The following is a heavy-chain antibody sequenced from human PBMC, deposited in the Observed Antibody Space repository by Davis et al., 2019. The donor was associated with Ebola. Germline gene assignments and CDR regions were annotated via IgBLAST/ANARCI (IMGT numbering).Heavy chain of an antibody. CDR3: ASDYCSGGSCYSDY. J-gene: IGHJ4*02. Sequence: MPSETLSLTCTVSGGSISSYYWSWIRQPPGKGLEWSGYIHYSGSTNYNPSLKSRVTISVDTSKNQFSLKLSSVTAADTAVYYCASDYCSGGSCYSDYWGQGTLVTVSS. D-gene: IGHD2-15*01. CDR1: GGSISSYY. CDR2: IHYSGST. V-gene: IGHV4-59*01.